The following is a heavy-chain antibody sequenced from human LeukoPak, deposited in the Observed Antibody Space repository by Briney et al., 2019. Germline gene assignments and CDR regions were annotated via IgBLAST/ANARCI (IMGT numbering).Heavy chain of an antibody. V-gene: IGHV4-59*01. Sequence: SETLSLTCAVYGGSISSYYWSWIRQPPGKGLEWIGYIYYSGSTNYNPSLKSRVTISVDTSKNQFSLKLSSVTAADTAVYYCARRAFWSGYFDYWGQGTLVTVSS. CDR3: ARRAFWSGYFDY. D-gene: IGHD3-3*01. CDR1: GGSISSYY. CDR2: IYYSGST. J-gene: IGHJ4*02.